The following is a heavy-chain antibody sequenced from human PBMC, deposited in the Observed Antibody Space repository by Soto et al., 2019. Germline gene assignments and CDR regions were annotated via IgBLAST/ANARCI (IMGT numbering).Heavy chain of an antibody. V-gene: IGHV4-34*01. CDR3: ARGQYYDFWSGYLLPFDY. CDR2: INHSGST. J-gene: IGHJ4*02. Sequence: SETLSLTCAVYGGSFSGYYWSWIRQPPGKGLEWIGEINHSGSTNYNPSLKSRVTISVDTSKNQFSLKLSSVTAADTAVYYCARGQYYDFWSGYLLPFDYWGQGTLVTVSS. D-gene: IGHD3-3*01. CDR1: GGSFSGYY.